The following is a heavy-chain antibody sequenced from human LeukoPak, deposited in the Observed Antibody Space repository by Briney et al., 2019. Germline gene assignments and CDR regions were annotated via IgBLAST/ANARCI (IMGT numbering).Heavy chain of an antibody. CDR2: IYYTGIA. CDR3: ARKTYCSGGRCYGENWFDP. CDR1: GGSISGYH. D-gene: IGHD2-15*01. V-gene: IGHV4-59*08. J-gene: IGHJ5*02. Sequence: SETLSLTCTVTGGSISGYHWNWIRQSPGKGLEWIANIYYTGIADYNPSLKSRVTTSVDTSKNEISLILGSVTAADTAVYYCARKTYCSGGRCYGENWFDPWGQGTLVTVSS.